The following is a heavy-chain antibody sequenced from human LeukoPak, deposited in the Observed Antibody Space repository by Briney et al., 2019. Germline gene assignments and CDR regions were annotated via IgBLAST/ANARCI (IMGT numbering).Heavy chain of an antibody. CDR1: GYTFTSYD. CDR2: MNPNSGNT. J-gene: IGHJ5*02. D-gene: IGHD6-13*01. V-gene: IGHV1-8*01. CDR3: ARDRRSSSWYMGDWFDP. Sequence: ASVKVSCKASGYTFTSYDINWVRQATGQGLGWMGWMNPNSGNTGYAQKFQGRVTMTRNTSISTAYMELSSLRSEDTAVYYCARDRRSSSWYMGDWFDPWGQGTLVTVSS.